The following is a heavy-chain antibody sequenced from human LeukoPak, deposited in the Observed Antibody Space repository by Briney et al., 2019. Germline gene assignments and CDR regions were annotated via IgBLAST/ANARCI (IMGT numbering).Heavy chain of an antibody. CDR2: IYPGDSDT. D-gene: IGHD2-15*01. Sequence: GEPLKISCKGSEYSFTSHWIGWVRQIPGKGLECMGVIYPGDSDTRYSPSFQGQVTISADKSISTAYLQWNSLKASDTAMYYCARNIQRYCSGGSCYSNWYFDLWGRGTLVTVSS. V-gene: IGHV5-51*01. CDR3: ARNIQRYCSGGSCYSNWYFDL. CDR1: EYSFTSHW. J-gene: IGHJ2*01.